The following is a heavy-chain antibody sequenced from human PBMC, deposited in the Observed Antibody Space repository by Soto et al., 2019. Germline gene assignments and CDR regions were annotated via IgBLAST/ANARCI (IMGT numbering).Heavy chain of an antibody. D-gene: IGHD6-13*01. V-gene: IGHV5-51*01. J-gene: IGHJ5*02. CDR2: IYPGDSDT. Sequence: PGESLKISCKGSGYSFTSYWIGWVRQMPGKGLEWMGIIYPGDSDTRYSPSFQGQVTISADKSISTAYLQWSSLKASDTAMYYCARRYSEPKSPHRIHWFDPWGQGTLVTVSS. CDR3: ARRYSEPKSPHRIHWFDP. CDR1: GYSFTSYW.